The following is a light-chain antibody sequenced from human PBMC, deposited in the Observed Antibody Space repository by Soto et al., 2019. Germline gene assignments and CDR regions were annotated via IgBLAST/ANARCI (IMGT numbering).Light chain of an antibody. V-gene: IGLV2-14*03. CDR2: DVN. CDR1: SSDVGGYNF. CDR3: CSYASSSTRVI. Sequence: QSVLTQPASVSGSPEQSITISCTGTSSDVGGYNFVSWYQQHPGKAPKLMIYDVNIRPSGISNRFSGSKSGNTASLTISGLQAEDEADYYCCSYASSSTRVIFGGGTKLTVL. J-gene: IGLJ2*01.